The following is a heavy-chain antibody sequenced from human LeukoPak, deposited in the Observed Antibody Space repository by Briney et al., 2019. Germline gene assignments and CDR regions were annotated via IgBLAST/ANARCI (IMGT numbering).Heavy chain of an antibody. CDR2: IKSKTDGGTT. CDR3: TTNLATIAYFDY. Sequence: GGSLRLSCAASGFTFSNAWMSWVRQAPGKGLEWVSRIKSKTDGGTTDYAAPVKGRFTISRDDSKNTLYLQMNSLETEDTAVYYCTTNLATIAYFDYWGQGTLVTVSS. D-gene: IGHD5-12*01. V-gene: IGHV3-15*01. CDR1: GFTFSNAW. J-gene: IGHJ4*02.